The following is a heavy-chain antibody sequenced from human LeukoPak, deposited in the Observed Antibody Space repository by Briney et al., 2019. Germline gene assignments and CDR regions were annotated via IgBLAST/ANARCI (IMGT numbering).Heavy chain of an antibody. D-gene: IGHD1-26*01. V-gene: IGHV4-34*01. CDR3: ARGRYFYSGSYLGFDP. CDR1: GGSFSGYY. CDR2: INHSGST. J-gene: IGHJ5*02. Sequence: PSETLSLTCAVYGGSFSGYYWSWIRQPPGKGPEWIGEINHSGSTNYNPSLKSRVTMSVDTSKNQFSLKLSSVTAADTAVYYCARGRYFYSGSYLGFDPWGQGTLVTVSS.